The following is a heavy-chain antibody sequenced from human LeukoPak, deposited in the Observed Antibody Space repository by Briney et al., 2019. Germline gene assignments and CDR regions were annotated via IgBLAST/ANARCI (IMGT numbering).Heavy chain of an antibody. D-gene: IGHD3-16*01. CDR1: GFTFSSYW. CDR3: AGVMLDDYVWGSYVMFDY. Sequence: GGSLRLSCAASGFTFSSYWMSWVRQAPGKGLEWVANIKQDGSEKYYVDSVKGRFTISRDNAKNSLYLQMNSLRAEDTAVYYCAGVMLDDYVWGSYVMFDYWGQGTLVTVSS. J-gene: IGHJ4*02. CDR2: IKQDGSEK. V-gene: IGHV3-7*01.